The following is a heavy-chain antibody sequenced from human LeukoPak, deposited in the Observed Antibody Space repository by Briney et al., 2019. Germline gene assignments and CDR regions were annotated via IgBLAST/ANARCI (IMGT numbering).Heavy chain of an antibody. CDR2: ISRSATTI. Sequence: PGGSLRLSCAASGFTFSSYEMNWVRQAPGKGLEWVSTISRSATTIYYADSVKGRFTISRDNAKNSLYLQMNSLRAEDKAVYYCAELGITMIGGVWGKGTTVTISS. D-gene: IGHD3-10*02. J-gene: IGHJ6*04. CDR1: GFTFSSYE. V-gene: IGHV3-48*03. CDR3: AELGITMIGGV.